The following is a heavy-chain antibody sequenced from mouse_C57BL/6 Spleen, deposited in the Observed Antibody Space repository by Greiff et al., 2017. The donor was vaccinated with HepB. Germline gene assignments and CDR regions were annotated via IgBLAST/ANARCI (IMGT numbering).Heavy chain of an antibody. CDR2: IRLKSDNYAT. J-gene: IGHJ3*01. V-gene: IGHV6-3*01. CDR3: TADDYDGAY. Sequence: VQLKESGGGLVQPGGSMQLSCVASGFTFSNYWMNWVRQSPEKGLEWVAQIRLKSDNYATHYAESVKGGFTISRDVSKSSVYLQMNNLRAEDTGIYYCTADDYDGAYWGQGTLVTVSA. CDR1: GFTFSNYW. D-gene: IGHD2-4*01.